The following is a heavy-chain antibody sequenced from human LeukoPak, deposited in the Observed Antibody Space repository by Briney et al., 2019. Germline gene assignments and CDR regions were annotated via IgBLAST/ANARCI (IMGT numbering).Heavy chain of an antibody. D-gene: IGHD3-10*01. Sequence: SETLSLTCSVSGGSISNFYWSWIRQPPGKGLEWIGSIYYSGSTYYNPSLKSRVTISVDTSKNQFSLKLSSVTAADTAVYYCASPLWFGELGSGMDVWGQGTTVTVSS. CDR3: ASPLWFGELGSGMDV. CDR1: GGSISNFY. J-gene: IGHJ6*02. V-gene: IGHV4-59*05. CDR2: IYYSGST.